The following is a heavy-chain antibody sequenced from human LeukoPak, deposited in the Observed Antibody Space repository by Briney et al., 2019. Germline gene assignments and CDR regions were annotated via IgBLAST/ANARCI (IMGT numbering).Heavy chain of an antibody. CDR3: TRDLNHDSSG. J-gene: IGHJ4*02. CDR2: IKFDGSEI. V-gene: IGHV3-7*01. CDR1: GFSLSDYW. Sequence: QPGGSLRLSCAASGFSLSDYWMTWVRQAPGKGLECVGNIKFDGSEIYYLDSVRGRFSISRDNAKDSLYLQMNSLRVEDTAVYYCTRDLNHDSSGWGQGTLVTDSS. D-gene: IGHD3-22*01.